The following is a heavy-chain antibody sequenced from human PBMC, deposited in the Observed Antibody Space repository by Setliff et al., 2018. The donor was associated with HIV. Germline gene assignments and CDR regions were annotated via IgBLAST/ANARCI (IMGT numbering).Heavy chain of an antibody. J-gene: IGHJ4*02. CDR3: ARDGYSSSWYVISGSFDY. V-gene: IGHV4-39*07. CDR1: GGSISSSSYY. CDR2: VYYSGST. D-gene: IGHD6-13*01. Sequence: SSETLSLTCIVSGGSISSSSYYWGWIRQPPGKGLEWIGTVYYSGSTYYNPSLRSRVTISVDTSENQFSPKLSSVTAADTAVYYCARDGYSSSWYVISGSFDYWGQGILVTVSS.